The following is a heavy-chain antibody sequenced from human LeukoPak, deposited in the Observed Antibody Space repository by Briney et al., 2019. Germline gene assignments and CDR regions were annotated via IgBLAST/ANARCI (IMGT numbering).Heavy chain of an antibody. J-gene: IGHJ4*02. CDR1: GGTFSIYA. Sequence: SVTVSFTASGGTFSIYAISWVRQAPGQGLGWMGRIIPILGIANYAQKFQGRVTITADKSTSTAYMELSSLRSEDTAVYYCATLGRDYDSSGYSFRFDYWGQGTLVTVSS. D-gene: IGHD3-22*01. V-gene: IGHV1-69*04. CDR2: IIPILGIA. CDR3: ATLGRDYDSSGYSFRFDY.